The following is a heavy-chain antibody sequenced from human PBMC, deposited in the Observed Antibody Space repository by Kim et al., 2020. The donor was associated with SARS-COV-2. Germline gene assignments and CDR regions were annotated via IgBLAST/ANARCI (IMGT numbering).Heavy chain of an antibody. Sequence: VKGPFTIPRDNSKNTLYLQMNSLRAEDTAVYYCTRDYLAVAGKATGYFDYWGQGTLVTVSS. V-gene: IGHV3-30*01. D-gene: IGHD6-19*01. J-gene: IGHJ4*02. CDR3: TRDYLAVAGKATGYFDY.